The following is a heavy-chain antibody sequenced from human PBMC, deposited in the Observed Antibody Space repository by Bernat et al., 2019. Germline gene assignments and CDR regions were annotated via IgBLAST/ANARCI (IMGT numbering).Heavy chain of an antibody. V-gene: IGHV3-7*04. J-gene: IGHJ5*01. CDR2: VKPDGSQE. CDR1: GFSISSFW. D-gene: IGHD5-12*01. Sequence: EVQLVESGGSLVQPGGSRRLSCAASGFSISSFWMSWVRQAPGKGLEWVAHVKPDGSQEAYVASVRGRLTISRDNAKNSLYLQLNYLTAEDTALYYCVRDWGWLQFDSWGQGTLVTVSS. CDR3: VRDWGWLQFDS.